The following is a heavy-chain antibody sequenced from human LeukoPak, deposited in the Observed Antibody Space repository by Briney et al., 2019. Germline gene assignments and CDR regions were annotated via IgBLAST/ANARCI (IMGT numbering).Heavy chain of an antibody. J-gene: IGHJ4*02. Sequence: PSETLSLTCTVSGGSISSSSYYWGWIRQPPGKGLEWIGSIYYSGSTYYNPSLKSRVTISVGTSKNQFSPKLSSVTAAGTAVYYCASKGATYSSSWYYFDYWGQGTLVTVSS. CDR3: ASKGATYSSSWYYFDY. V-gene: IGHV4-39*01. CDR2: IYYSGST. D-gene: IGHD6-13*01. CDR1: GGSISSSSYY.